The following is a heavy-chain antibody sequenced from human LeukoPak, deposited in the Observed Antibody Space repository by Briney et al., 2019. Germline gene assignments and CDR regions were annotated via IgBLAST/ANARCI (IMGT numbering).Heavy chain of an antibody. CDR1: GGSISSYY. D-gene: IGHD1-26*01. CDR3: ARSGSWVGYMDV. J-gene: IGHJ6*03. V-gene: IGHV4-59*01. CDR2: IYYTGST. Sequence: SETLSLTCTVSGGSISSYYWSWIRQPPGKGLECIGYIYYTGSTNYNPSLKSRVTISVDTSKNQFSLKLSSVTAADTAVYYCARSGSWVGYMDVWSKGTTVTVSS.